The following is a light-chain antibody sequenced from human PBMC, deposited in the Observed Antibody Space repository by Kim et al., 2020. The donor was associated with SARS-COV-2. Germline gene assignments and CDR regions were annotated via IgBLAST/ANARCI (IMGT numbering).Light chain of an antibody. J-gene: IGKJ4*01. V-gene: IGKV1-33*01. CDR2: GAP. CDR3: QQYHSLPLT. CDR1: QDINNY. Sequence: DIQMTQSPSSLSASVGDRVTITCQASQDINNYLNWYQQKPGKAPNLLMYGAPSLEKGVPSRFSSSGSGTDFSFTISSLQPEDIATYYCQQYHSLPLTFGGGTKVDIK.